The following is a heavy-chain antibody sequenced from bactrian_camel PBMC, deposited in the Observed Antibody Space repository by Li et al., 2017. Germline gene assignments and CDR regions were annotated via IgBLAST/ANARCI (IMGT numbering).Heavy chain of an antibody. V-gene: IGHV3S1*01. CDR3: AQAIDGDYFF. D-gene: IGHD4*01. J-gene: IGHJ4*01. CDR1: GFIFSNYW. CDR2: IKSDGSTT. Sequence: HVQLVESGGGLVQPGGPLRLSCAASGFIFSNYWMYWVRQAPGKGLEWVSGIKSDGSTTYYADSVNGRFAISRDNAKNTVYLQMNSLKPDDTALYYCAQAIDGDYFFWGQGTQVTVS.